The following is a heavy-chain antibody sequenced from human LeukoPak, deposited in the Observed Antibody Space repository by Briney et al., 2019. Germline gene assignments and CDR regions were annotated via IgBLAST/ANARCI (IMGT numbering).Heavy chain of an antibody. Sequence: GGSLRLSCAASGFIFRNYGMSWVRQAPGKGLEWISTINWNAGSIGYADSVRGRFTISRDNAKSTLYLQMNSLRAEDTAFYYCARDEGSCSTSRYTPDSWGQGTLVTVSP. D-gene: IGHD2-2*02. CDR1: GFIFRNYG. CDR3: ARDEGSCSTSRYTPDS. J-gene: IGHJ5*01. CDR2: INWNAGSI. V-gene: IGHV3-20*04.